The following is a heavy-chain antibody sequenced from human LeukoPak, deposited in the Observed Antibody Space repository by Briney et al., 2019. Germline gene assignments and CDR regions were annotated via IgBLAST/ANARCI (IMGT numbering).Heavy chain of an antibody. CDR2: ISGSGGST. Sequence: TGGSLRLSCAASGFTFSSYAMSWVPQAPGKGLEWGSDISGSGGSTYYTDSVKGRFTISRDNSKHTLYLQMNSLRAEDTAVYYCAKDDCSGGSCYYYYGMDVWGQGTTVTVSS. D-gene: IGHD2-15*01. V-gene: IGHV3-23*01. CDR1: GFTFSSYA. CDR3: AKDDCSGGSCYYYYGMDV. J-gene: IGHJ6*02.